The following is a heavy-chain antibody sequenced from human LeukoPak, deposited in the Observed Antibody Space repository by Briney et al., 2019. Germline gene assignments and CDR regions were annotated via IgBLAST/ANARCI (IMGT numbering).Heavy chain of an antibody. D-gene: IGHD2-21*02. J-gene: IGHJ6*02. CDR3: AREHIVVVTAIHHYYYGMDV. CDR1: GGSISSSNW. Sequence: PSEALSLTCAVSGGSISSSNWWSWVRQPPGKVLEWIGEVYHSGSTNYNPSLKRRVTISVDKSKNQFSLELSSVTAADTAVYYCAREHIVVVTAIHHYYYGMDVWGQGTTVTVSS. CDR2: VYHSGST. V-gene: IGHV4-4*02.